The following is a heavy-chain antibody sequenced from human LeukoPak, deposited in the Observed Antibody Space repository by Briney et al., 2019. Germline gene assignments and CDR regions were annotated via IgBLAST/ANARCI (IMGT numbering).Heavy chain of an antibody. D-gene: IGHD3-10*01. CDR2: ISAYNGNT. J-gene: IGHJ4*02. Sequence: ASVKVSCKASGYTFTSYGISWVRQAPGQGLEWMGWISAYNGNTNYAQKLQGRVTMTTDTSTSTAYMELRSLRSDDTAVYYCARDETVVQGVIYGLPDYWGQGTLVTVSS. CDR1: GYTFTSYG. CDR3: ARDETVVQGVIYGLPDY. V-gene: IGHV1-18*01.